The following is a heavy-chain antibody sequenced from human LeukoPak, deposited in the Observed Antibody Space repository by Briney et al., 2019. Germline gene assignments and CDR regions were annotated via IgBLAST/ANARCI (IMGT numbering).Heavy chain of an antibody. V-gene: IGHV1-69*04. D-gene: IGHD3-9*01. CDR2: IIPILGIA. CDR1: GGTFSSYA. CDR3: ARDWDSYDILTGYYPLGRQYGVDV. Sequence: GSSVKVSCKASGGTFSSYAISWVRQAPGQGLEWMGRIIPILGIANYAQKFQGRVTITADKSTSTAYMELSSLRSEDTAVYYCARDWDSYDILTGYYPLGRQYGVDVWGQGTTVTVSS. J-gene: IGHJ6*02.